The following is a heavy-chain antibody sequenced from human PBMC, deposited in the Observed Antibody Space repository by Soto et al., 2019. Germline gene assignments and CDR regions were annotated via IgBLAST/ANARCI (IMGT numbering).Heavy chain of an antibody. Sequence: GGSLRLSCAASGFTFSSYGMHWVRQAPGKGLEWVAVISYDGSNKYYADSVKGRFTISRDNSKNTLYLQMNSLRAEDTAVYYCAKCDYYYYYGLAVWGQGTTVTVSS. V-gene: IGHV3-30*18. CDR3: AKCDYYYYYGLAV. CDR1: GFTFSSYG. CDR2: ISYDGSNK. J-gene: IGHJ6*02.